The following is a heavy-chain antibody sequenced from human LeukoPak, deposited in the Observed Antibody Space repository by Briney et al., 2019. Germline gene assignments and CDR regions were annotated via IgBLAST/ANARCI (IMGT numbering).Heavy chain of an antibody. J-gene: IGHJ4*02. V-gene: IGHV1-69-2*01. Sequence: GATVKISCKAFGYTFTDYYIHWVKEAPGKGLEWMGRVDPEDGETTYAEKFQGRVTITADTSTDTAYMELNNLRSEDTAVYYCARGVGYDSWSGYRAPFNYWGQGTLVTVSS. CDR3: ARGVGYDSWSGYRAPFNY. CDR1: GYTFTDYY. D-gene: IGHD3-3*01. CDR2: VDPEDGET.